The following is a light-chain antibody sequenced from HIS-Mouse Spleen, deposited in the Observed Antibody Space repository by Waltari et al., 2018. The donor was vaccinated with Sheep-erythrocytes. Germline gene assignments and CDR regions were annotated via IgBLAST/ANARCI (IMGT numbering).Light chain of an antibody. CDR3: CSYAGSYNHV. CDR1: SSNIGSNT. CDR2: SNN. V-gene: IGLV1-44*01. J-gene: IGLJ1*01. Sequence: QSVLTQPPSASGTPGQRVTISCSGSSSNIGSNTVNWYQQLPEPAPNLLIYSNNQRPSGVPDRFSGSKSGNTASLTISGLQAEDEADYYCCSYAGSYNHVFATGTKVTVL.